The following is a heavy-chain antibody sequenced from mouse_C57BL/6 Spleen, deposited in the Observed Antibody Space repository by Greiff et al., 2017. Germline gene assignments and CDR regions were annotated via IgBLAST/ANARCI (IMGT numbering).Heavy chain of an antibody. D-gene: IGHD1-1*01. J-gene: IGHJ2*01. CDR1: GYTFTSYW. CDR3: ARGGDGSEGFDY. V-gene: IGHV1-61*01. Sequence: QVQLQQPGAELVRPGSSVKLSCKASGYTFTSYWMDWVKQRPGQGLEWIGNIYPSDSETHYNQKFKDKATLTVDKSSSTAYMQLSSLTSEDSAVYYGARGGDGSEGFDYWGQGTTLTVSS. CDR2: IYPSDSET.